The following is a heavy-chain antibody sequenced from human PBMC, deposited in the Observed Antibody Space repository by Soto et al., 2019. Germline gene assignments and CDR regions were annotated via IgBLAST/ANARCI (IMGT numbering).Heavy chain of an antibody. J-gene: IGHJ6*02. D-gene: IGHD3-16*01. CDR3: ARDRKGGFVMDV. Sequence: SQTLSLTCAISGDSVSSNSAAWNWIRQSPSRGLEWLGRTHYRSKWYNDYAVSAKGRISINPDTSKNLFSLQLNSVPPEDTAVYYCARDRKGGFVMDVWGQGTTVTVSS. CDR1: GDSVSSNSAA. V-gene: IGHV6-1*01. CDR2: THYRSKWYN.